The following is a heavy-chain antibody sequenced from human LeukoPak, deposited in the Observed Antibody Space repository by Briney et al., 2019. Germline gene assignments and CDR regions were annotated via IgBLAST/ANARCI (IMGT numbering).Heavy chain of an antibody. CDR1: GYSFATYY. J-gene: IGHJ4*02. V-gene: IGHV1-46*01. CDR3: ARGHGSGSYYAY. Sequence: ASVKVSCKASGYSFATYYMHWVRQAPGQGLEWMGVIIPSGGSTSYAQKFQGRVTMARDTSTSTVYMELRSLRSEDTAVYYCARGHGSGSYYAYWGQGTLVTVSS. CDR2: IIPSGGST. D-gene: IGHD3-10*01.